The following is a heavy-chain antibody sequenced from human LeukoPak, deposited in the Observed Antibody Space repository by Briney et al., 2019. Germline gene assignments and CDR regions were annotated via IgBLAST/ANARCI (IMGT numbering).Heavy chain of an antibody. Sequence: PSQTLSLTCTVSGGPISSGGYYWSWIRQHPGKGLEWIGYIYYSGSTYYNPSLKSRVTISVDTSKNQFSLKLSSVTAADTAVYYCARGHSSSWMGLKKHWFDPWGQGTLVTVSS. D-gene: IGHD6-13*01. V-gene: IGHV4-31*03. CDR2: IYYSGST. J-gene: IGHJ5*02. CDR1: GGPISSGGYY. CDR3: ARGHSSSWMGLKKHWFDP.